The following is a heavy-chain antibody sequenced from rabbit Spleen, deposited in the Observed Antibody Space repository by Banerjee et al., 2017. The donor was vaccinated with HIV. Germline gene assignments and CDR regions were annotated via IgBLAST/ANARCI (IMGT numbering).Heavy chain of an antibody. CDR3: ARDLVAVIGWNFNL. D-gene: IGHD1-1*01. Sequence: QSLEESGGDLVKPGASLTLTCTASGFSFIAGYYICWVRKAPGKGLEWIACINAYTGKPVYATWAKGRFTISRTSSTTVTLQMTSLTAADTATYFCARDLVAVIGWNFNLWGPGTLVTVS. J-gene: IGHJ4*01. CDR2: INAYTGKP. V-gene: IGHV1S40*01. CDR1: GFSFIAGYY.